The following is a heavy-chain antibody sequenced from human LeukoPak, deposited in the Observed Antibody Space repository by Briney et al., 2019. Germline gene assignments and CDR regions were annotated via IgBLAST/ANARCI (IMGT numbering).Heavy chain of an antibody. CDR1: GFTFSSYG. V-gene: IGHV3-33*01. CDR2: IWDDGSNK. Sequence: GRSLRLSCAASGFTFSSYGMHWVSQAPGNGLGWVAVIWDDGSNKYYADSVKGRFTISRDNSKNTLYLQMNSLRAEATAVYYCARDHSSGSYSDYFDYWGQGNLVTVSS. D-gene: IGHD6-19*01. J-gene: IGHJ4*02. CDR3: ARDHSSGSYSDYFDY.